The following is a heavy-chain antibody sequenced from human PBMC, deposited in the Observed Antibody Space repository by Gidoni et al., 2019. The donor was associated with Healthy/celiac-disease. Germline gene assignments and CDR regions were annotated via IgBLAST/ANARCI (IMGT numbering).Heavy chain of an antibody. V-gene: IGHV3-7*01. Sequence: EVQLVESGGGLVQPGGSLILSCAASGISFSSLWRTWVRQAPGKGLEWVANIKQDGSEKCYVDSVKGRFTISRDNAKNSLYLQMNSLRAEDTAVYYCAREAGYSYGQFYFDSWGQGTLVTVSS. J-gene: IGHJ4*02. CDR1: GISFSSLW. CDR2: IKQDGSEK. CDR3: AREAGYSYGQFYFDS. D-gene: IGHD5-18*01.